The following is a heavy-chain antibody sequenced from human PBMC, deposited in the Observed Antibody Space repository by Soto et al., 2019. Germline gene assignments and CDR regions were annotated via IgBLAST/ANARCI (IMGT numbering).Heavy chain of an antibody. V-gene: IGHV3-74*01. CDR2: INSDGSST. J-gene: IGHJ3*02. Sequence: GGSLRLSCAASGFTFSSYWMHWVRQAPGKGLVWVSRINSDGSSTSYADSVKGRFTISRDNAKNTLYLQMNSLRAEDTAVYYCAREPEDLSAGSLRVPIWGQGTMVTVSS. CDR3: AREPEDLSAGSLRVPI. D-gene: IGHD3-10*01. CDR1: GFTFSSYW.